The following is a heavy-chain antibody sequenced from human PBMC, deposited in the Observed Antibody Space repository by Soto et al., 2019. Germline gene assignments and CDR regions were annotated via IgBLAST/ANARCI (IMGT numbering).Heavy chain of an antibody. V-gene: IGHV4-61*01. Sequence: QAQLQESGPGLVKPSETLPLTCTVSGGSVSSGNFYWSWIRQPPGKGLEWIGYISSTGRTNYNPSLESRVTVSLDTSKNQCSLNLRSVTAADTAMYYCARIRTRGTYSLDPFDIWGQGRMVIVSS. CDR1: GGSVSSGNFY. D-gene: IGHD1-26*01. J-gene: IGHJ3*02. CDR3: ARIRTRGTYSLDPFDI. CDR2: ISSTGRT.